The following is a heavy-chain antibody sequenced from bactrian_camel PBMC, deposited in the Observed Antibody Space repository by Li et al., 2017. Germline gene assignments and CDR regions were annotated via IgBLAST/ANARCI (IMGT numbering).Heavy chain of an antibody. D-gene: IGHD2*01. Sequence: HVQLVESGGGLMQAGGSLRLSCGSSSGHTGRMYCMAWFRLAPGKEREGVVALASDGSTWYADSVKGRFTISRDIAKNTLYLQMNDLKPEDTSMYVCAANRGYCRVQYIYTYWGQGTQVTVS. CDR1: GHTGRMYC. J-gene: IGHJ4*01. V-gene: IGHV3S57*01. CDR3: AANRGYCRVQYIYTY. CDR2: LASDGST.